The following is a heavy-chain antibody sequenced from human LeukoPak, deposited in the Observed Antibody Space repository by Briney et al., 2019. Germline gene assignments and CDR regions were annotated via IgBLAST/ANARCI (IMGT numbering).Heavy chain of an antibody. CDR2: IRQDGSEK. J-gene: IGHJ4*02. D-gene: IGHD3-16*01. CDR3: ARLGEKADFDY. CDR1: GFTFSSYW. V-gene: IGHV3-7*01. Sequence: GGSLRLSCAASGFTFSSYWMSWVRQAPGKGLEWVANIRQDGSEKYYVDSVKGRFTMSRDNAKNSLYLQLNSLRAEDTAVYYCARLGEKADFDYWGQGTLVTVSS.